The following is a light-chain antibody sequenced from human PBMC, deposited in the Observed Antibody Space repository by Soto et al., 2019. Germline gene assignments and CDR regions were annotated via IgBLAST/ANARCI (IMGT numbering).Light chain of an antibody. CDR1: SSDVGGYNY. V-gene: IGLV2-14*01. CDR2: EVS. CDR3: SSYTSSRTHVV. J-gene: IGLJ2*01. Sequence: QSALTQPASVSGSPGQSITISCTGTSSDVGGYNYVSWYQQHPGKAHKLMIYEVSNRPSGVSNRFSGSKSGNTASLTISGLQAEDEDDYYCSSYTSSRTHVVFGGGTKLTVL.